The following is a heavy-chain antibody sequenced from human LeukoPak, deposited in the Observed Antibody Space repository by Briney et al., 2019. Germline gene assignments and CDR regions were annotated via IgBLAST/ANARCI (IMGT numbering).Heavy chain of an antibody. J-gene: IGHJ6*02. CDR1: GGSINSYY. CDR3: TRDRDYCGGDCYSDAGGMDV. V-gene: IGHV4-59*12. Sequence: SETLSLTCTVSGGSINSYYWSWIRQPPGKGLEWIGIISNSGNTNYNPSLKSRVTISVDTSKNQFSLRLSSVTAADTAVYYCTRDRDYCGGDCYSDAGGMDVWGQGTTVTVSS. D-gene: IGHD2-21*02. CDR2: ISNSGNT.